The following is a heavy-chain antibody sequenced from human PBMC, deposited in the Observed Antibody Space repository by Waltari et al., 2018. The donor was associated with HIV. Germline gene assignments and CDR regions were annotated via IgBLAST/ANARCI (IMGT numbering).Heavy chain of an antibody. CDR1: GFTFPIYG. V-gene: IGHV3-30*18. Sequence: QLAESGGGVVQPGRSLTLSCVTSGFTFPIYGIHWVRQAPGKGLEWVAVMSYDGSRRYYVDSVKGRFTISRDTSKNTQYLQMNSLRAEDTAVYYCAKGEYYGDYLGHWGQGTLVTVSS. CDR3: AKGEYYGDYLGH. CDR2: MSYDGSRR. J-gene: IGHJ4*02. D-gene: IGHD4-17*01.